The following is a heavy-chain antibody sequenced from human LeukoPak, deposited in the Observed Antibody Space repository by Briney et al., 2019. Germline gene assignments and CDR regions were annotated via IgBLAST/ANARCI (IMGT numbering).Heavy chain of an antibody. J-gene: IGHJ6*03. CDR2: ISSSVNI. CDR1: GFTFSSYI. CDR3: ARGSDYDFWSGPTMDV. D-gene: IGHD3-3*01. V-gene: IGHV3-21*01. Sequence: GGSLRLSCAASGFTFSSYIMNWVRQVPGKGLEWVSSISSSVNIYYADSVKGRFTIFRDNAKNSLYLQMNSLRAEDTAVYYCARGSDYDFWSGPTMDVWGKGTTVTVSS.